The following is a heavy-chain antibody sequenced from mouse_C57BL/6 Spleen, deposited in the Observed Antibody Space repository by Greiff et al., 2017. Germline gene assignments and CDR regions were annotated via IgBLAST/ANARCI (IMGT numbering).Heavy chain of an antibody. CDR2: ISYDGSN. Sequence: EVKLQESGPGLVKPSQSLSLTCSVTGYSITSGYYWNWIRQFPGNKLEWMGYISYDGSNNYNPSLKNRISITRDTSKNQFFLKLNSVTTEDTATYYCARTPGYWFAYWGQGTLVTVSA. CDR1: GYSITSGYY. D-gene: IGHD1-2*01. CDR3: ARTPGYWFAY. J-gene: IGHJ3*01. V-gene: IGHV3-6*01.